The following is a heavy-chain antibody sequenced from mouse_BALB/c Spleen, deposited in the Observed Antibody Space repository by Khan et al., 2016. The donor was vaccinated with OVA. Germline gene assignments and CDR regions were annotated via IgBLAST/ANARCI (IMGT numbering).Heavy chain of an antibody. J-gene: IGHJ3*01. CDR1: GYTFTSYT. Sequence: VELVESGAELARPGASVKMSCKASGYTFTSYTIHWIKMRPGQGLEWIGYINPNNGYTNYTQKFKDKATLTADKSSTTAYMQLSSLTSDDSAVYNWVGDGAYYRNDGWFAYWGLGTLVTVSA. CDR2: INPNNGYT. D-gene: IGHD2-14*01. CDR3: VGDGAYYRNDGWFAY. V-gene: IGHV1-4*01.